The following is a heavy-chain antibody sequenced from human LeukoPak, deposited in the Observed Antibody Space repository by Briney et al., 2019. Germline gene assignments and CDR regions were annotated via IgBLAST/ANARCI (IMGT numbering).Heavy chain of an antibody. V-gene: IGHV3-21*01. J-gene: IGHJ4*02. Sequence: GGSLRLSCAASGFTFSSYSMNWARQAPGKGLEWVSSISSSSSYIYYADSVKGRFTISRDNAKNSLYLQMNSLGAEDTAVYYCARAWGDTTGFDYWGQGTLVTVSS. D-gene: IGHD1-14*01. CDR1: GFTFSSYS. CDR3: ARAWGDTTGFDY. CDR2: ISSSSSYI.